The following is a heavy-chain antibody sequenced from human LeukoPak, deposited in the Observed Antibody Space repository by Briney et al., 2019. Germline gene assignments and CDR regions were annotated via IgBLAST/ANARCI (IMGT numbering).Heavy chain of an antibody. J-gene: IGHJ4*02. CDR2: IYNSGST. V-gene: IGHV4-59*01. D-gene: IGHD3-22*01. CDR1: GGSISSYY. Sequence: SETLSLTCTVSGGSISSYYWSWIRQPPGKGLEWIGYIYNSGSTNYNPSLKSRVTISVDTSKNQFSLKLSSVTAADTAVYYCARVDSSGYYFVDYWGQGTLVTVSS. CDR3: ARVDSSGYYFVDY.